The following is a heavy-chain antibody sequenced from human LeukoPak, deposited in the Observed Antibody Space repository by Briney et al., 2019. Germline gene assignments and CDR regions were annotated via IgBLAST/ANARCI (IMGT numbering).Heavy chain of an antibody. D-gene: IGHD3-16*02. CDR1: GFTSSNYA. CDR2: ISSSGSTI. CDR3: ARSMITFGGVIVPFDY. Sequence: GGSLRLSCAASGFTSSNYAMDWVRQAPGKGLEWVSYISSSGSTIYYADSVKGRFTISRDNAKNTLYLQMNSLRAEDTAVYYCARSMITFGGVIVPFDYWGQGTLVTVSS. J-gene: IGHJ4*02. V-gene: IGHV3-48*03.